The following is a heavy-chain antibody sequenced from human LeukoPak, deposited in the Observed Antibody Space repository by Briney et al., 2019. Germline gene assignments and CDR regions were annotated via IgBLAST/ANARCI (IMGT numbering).Heavy chain of an antibody. D-gene: IGHD3-22*01. V-gene: IGHV3-30*02. Sequence: GGSLRLSCAASGFTFSSYGMHWVRQAPGKGLEWVAFIRYDGSNKYYADSVKGRFTISRDNSKNTLYLQMNSLRAEDTAVYYCAKDLPSYDSSGYFDYWGQGTLVTVSS. J-gene: IGHJ4*02. CDR2: IRYDGSNK. CDR3: AKDLPSYDSSGYFDY. CDR1: GFTFSSYG.